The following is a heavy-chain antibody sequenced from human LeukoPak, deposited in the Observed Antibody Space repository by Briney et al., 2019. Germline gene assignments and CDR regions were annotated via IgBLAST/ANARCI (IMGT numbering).Heavy chain of an antibody. D-gene: IGHD4-11*01. CDR2: ISTYNGNT. V-gene: IGHV1-18*01. CDR3: ARDPTVTTGEDY. CDR1: GYTFTSYG. Sequence: GASVKVSRKASGYTFTSYGISWVRQAPGQGLEWMGWISTYNGNTNYAQNLQDRVTMTTDTSTSTAYMELRSLRSDDTAMYYCARDPTVTTGEDYWGQGTLVTVSS. J-gene: IGHJ4*02.